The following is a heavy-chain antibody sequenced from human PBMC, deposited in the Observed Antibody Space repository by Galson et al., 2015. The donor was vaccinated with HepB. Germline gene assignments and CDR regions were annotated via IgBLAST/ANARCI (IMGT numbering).Heavy chain of an antibody. CDR3: ARDLCSGGSCYSRGYWFDP. Sequence: SVKVSCKASGGTFSSYAISWVRQAPGQGLEWMGGIIPIFGTANYAQKFQGRVTITADESTSTAYMELSSLRSEDTAVYYCARDLCSGGSCYSRGYWFDPWGQRTLVTVSS. V-gene: IGHV1-69*13. D-gene: IGHD2-15*01. J-gene: IGHJ5*02. CDR2: IIPIFGTA. CDR1: GGTFSSYA.